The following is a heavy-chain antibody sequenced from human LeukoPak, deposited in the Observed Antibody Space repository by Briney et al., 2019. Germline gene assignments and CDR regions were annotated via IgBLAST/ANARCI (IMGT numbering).Heavy chain of an antibody. CDR3: AREAMYYYDSSGYDAFDI. J-gene: IGHJ3*02. CDR2: ISAYNGNT. Sequence: ASVKVSCKASGYTFTSYGISWVRQAPGQGLEWMGWISAYNGNTNNAQKLQGRVTMTTDTSTSTAYMELRSLRSDDTAVYYCAREAMYYYDSSGYDAFDIWGQGTMVTVSS. D-gene: IGHD3-22*01. CDR1: GYTFTSYG. V-gene: IGHV1-18*01.